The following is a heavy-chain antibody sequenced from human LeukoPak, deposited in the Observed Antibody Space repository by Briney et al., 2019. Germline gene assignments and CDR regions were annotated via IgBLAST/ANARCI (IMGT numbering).Heavy chain of an antibody. V-gene: IGHV3-30*04. Sequence: GGSLRHSCAASGFTFSSYAMHWVRQAPCKGLEWVAVISYDGSNKYYADSVKGRFTISRDNSKNTLYLQMNSLRAEDTAVYYCARVTVAAWGYGHMDVXXXGTTVTVSS. CDR3: ARVTVAAWGYGHMDV. J-gene: IGHJ6*03. CDR2: ISYDGSNK. D-gene: IGHD5-12*01. CDR1: GFTFSSYA.